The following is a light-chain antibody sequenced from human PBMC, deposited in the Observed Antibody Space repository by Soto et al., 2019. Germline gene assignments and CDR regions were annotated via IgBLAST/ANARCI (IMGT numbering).Light chain of an antibody. CDR1: SSDVGASNY. CDR2: GVN. CDR3: SSYAGNNNIV. J-gene: IGLJ1*01. Sequence: QSALTQPPSASGSPGQSVTISCTGSSSDVGASNYVSWYQQHPGRAPKLMISGVNKRPSGVPDRFSGSKSGNTASLTVSGLQADDEADYYCSSYAGNNNIVFGTGTKLTVL. V-gene: IGLV2-8*01.